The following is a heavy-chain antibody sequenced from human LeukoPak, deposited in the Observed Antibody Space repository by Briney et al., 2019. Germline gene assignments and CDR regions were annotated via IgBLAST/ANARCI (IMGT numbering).Heavy chain of an antibody. CDR2: IKQGRSEK. CDR3: ARLREIPVFGVVTKSTSYFDY. CDR1: GFTFSSYA. J-gene: IGHJ4*02. V-gene: IGHV3-7*01. Sequence: PGGSLRLSCAASGFTFSSYAMSWVRQAPGKGLELVANIKQGRSEKYYVDSVKGRFTISRDNAKNSLYLQMNSLRAEDTAVYYCARLREIPVFGVVTKSTSYFDYWGQGTLVTVSS. D-gene: IGHD3-3*01.